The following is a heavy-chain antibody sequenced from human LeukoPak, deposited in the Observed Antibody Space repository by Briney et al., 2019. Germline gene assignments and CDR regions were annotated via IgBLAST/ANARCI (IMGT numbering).Heavy chain of an antibody. CDR3: AKNHEGLGY. J-gene: IGHJ4*02. CDR1: GFTFSSYG. Sequence: SGGSLRLSCAASGFTFSSYGMHWVRQAPGKGLEWVAVISYDGSNKYYADSVKGRFTISRDNSKNTLYLQMNSLRAEDTAVYYCAKNHEGLGYWGQGTLVTVSS. CDR2: ISYDGSNK. V-gene: IGHV3-30*18.